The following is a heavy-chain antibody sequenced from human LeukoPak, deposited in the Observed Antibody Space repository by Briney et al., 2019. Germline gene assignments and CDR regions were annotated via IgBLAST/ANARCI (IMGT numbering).Heavy chain of an antibody. CDR2: ISSSISYI. J-gene: IGHJ4*02. D-gene: IGHD1-1*01. CDR1: GFTFSSYS. V-gene: IGHV3-21*01. Sequence: PGGSLRLSCAASGFTFSSYSMNWVRQAPGKGLEWVSSISSSISYIYYAVSVKGRFTISGDNAKNSLYLQMNSLRAEDTAVYYCARDQGVSQWNDVVGFDYWGQGTLVTVSS. CDR3: ARDQGVSQWNDVVGFDY.